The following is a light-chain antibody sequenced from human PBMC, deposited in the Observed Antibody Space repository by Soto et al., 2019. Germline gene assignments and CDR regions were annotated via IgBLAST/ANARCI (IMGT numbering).Light chain of an antibody. Sequence: QSVLAQPASVSGSPGQSITISCTGTSTDVGAYNYVAWYQQHPGKAPKLIIYEVTNQPSGVSYRFSASKSGNTASLTISGLHSEDEADYYCISYTGKSASYVFGTGTKVTVL. V-gene: IGLV2-14*01. J-gene: IGLJ1*01. CDR1: STDVGAYNY. CDR3: ISYTGKSASYV. CDR2: EVT.